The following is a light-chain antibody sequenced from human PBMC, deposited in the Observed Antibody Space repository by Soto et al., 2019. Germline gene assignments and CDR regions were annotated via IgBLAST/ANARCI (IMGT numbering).Light chain of an antibody. Sequence: DIQMTQSPSSLSASVGDRVTITCRASQGIRTDLGWYQQKPGKAPKRLIYAASSVQSGVPSRFSGSGSGTEFTLTISSLQPEDFATYYCLQHNSYPFTFGPGTKVDIK. J-gene: IGKJ3*01. CDR1: QGIRTD. CDR2: AAS. V-gene: IGKV1-17*01. CDR3: LQHNSYPFT.